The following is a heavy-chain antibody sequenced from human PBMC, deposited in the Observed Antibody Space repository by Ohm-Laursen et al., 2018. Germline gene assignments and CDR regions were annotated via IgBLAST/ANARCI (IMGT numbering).Heavy chain of an antibody. J-gene: IGHJ4*02. Sequence: TLSLTCTVSGGSISSYYWSWIRQPPGKGLEYISWIHYSGTTNYNPSLRSRVTISVDTSKNQISLKVRSVTAADTAVYYCARSFDTYYFDLWGQGTLVTVSS. CDR1: GGSISSYY. CDR2: IHYSGTT. V-gene: IGHV4-59*12. CDR3: ARSFDTYYFDL.